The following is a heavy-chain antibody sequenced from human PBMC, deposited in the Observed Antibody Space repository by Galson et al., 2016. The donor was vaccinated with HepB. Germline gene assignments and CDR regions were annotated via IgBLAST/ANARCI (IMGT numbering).Heavy chain of an antibody. J-gene: IGHJ4*02. CDR3: ARHFSGSY. CDR2: ISGSGAST. CDR1: GFTFSNYH. V-gene: IGHV3-23*01. D-gene: IGHD3-22*01. Sequence: SLRLSCAASGFTFSNYHMSWVRQAPGRGLEWVSGISGSGASTTYADSVKGRFTISRDNSKNALHLQMNSLRAEDTAMYFCARHFSGSYLGQGTLVTVSS.